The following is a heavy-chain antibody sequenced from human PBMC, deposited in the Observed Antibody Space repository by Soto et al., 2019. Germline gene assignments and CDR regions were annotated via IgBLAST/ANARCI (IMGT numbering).Heavy chain of an antibody. V-gene: IGHV3-11*01. D-gene: IGHD3-9*01. J-gene: IGHJ4*02. Sequence: GGSLRLSCAASGFTFSDYYMSWIRQAPGKGLEWVSYISSSGSTIYYADSVKGRFTISRDNAKNSLYLQMNSLRAEDTAVYYCARVHYDILTGYVAYYFDYWGQGTLVTVS. CDR2: ISSSGSTI. CDR3: ARVHYDILTGYVAYYFDY. CDR1: GFTFSDYY.